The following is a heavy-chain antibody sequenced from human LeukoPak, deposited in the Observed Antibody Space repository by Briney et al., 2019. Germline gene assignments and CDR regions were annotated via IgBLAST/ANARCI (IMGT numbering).Heavy chain of an antibody. J-gene: IGHJ3*02. CDR3: ARDPDYDILTGYYRSFAFDI. CDR1: GGSISSSSYY. D-gene: IGHD3-9*01. V-gene: IGHV4-39*07. Sequence: PSETLSLTCTVSGGSISSSSYYWGWIRQPPGRGLEWIGSIYYSGSTNYNPSLKSRVTISVDKSKNQFSLKLSSVTAADTAVYYCARDPDYDILTGYYRSFAFDIWGQGTMVTVSS. CDR2: IYYSGST.